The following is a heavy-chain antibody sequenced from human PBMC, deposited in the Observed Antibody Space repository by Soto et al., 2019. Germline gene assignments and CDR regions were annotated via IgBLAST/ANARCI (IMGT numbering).Heavy chain of an antibody. CDR1: GGSIIKYY. J-gene: IGHJ4*01. D-gene: IGHD2-15*01. Sequence: SETLSLTCTVSGGSIIKYYWSWIRQPPGKGLEWIGFIYYSGSTNYNPSFKSRLTISLDTSKNQFSLKLSSVTAADTAVYYCARVLCAYCGTWRDTFDFWGQGTLVTVSS. V-gene: IGHV4-59*01. CDR3: ARVLCAYCGTWRDTFDF. CDR2: IYYSGST.